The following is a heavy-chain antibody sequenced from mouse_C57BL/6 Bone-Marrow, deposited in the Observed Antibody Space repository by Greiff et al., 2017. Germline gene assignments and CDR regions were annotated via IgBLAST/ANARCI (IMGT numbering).Heavy chain of an antibody. J-gene: IGHJ3*01. CDR2: IDPSDSYT. V-gene: IGHV1-69*01. Sequence: QVQLKQPGAELVMPGASVKLSCKASGYTFTSYWMHWVKQRPGQGLEWIGEIDPSDSYTNYNQKFKGKSTLTVNKSSSTAYMQLRSLTSEDSAVYYCARGVTTDFAYWGQGTLVTVSA. CDR1: GYTFTSYW. D-gene: IGHD2-3*01. CDR3: ARGVTTDFAY.